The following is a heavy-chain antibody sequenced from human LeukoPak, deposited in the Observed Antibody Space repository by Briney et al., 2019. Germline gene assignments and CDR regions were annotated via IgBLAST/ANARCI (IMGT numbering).Heavy chain of an antibody. V-gene: IGHV3-11*01. CDR1: GFTFSDYY. CDR3: ARDGGSDIVPYNWFDP. CDR2: ISSSGSTI. J-gene: IGHJ5*02. Sequence: GGYLRLYCAASGFTFSDYYMSWIRQAPGKGLEWVSYISSSGSTIYYADSVKGRFTIPRDNAKNSLYLQMNSLRAEDTAVYYCARDGGSDIVPYNWFDPWGQGTLVTVSS. D-gene: IGHD2-8*01.